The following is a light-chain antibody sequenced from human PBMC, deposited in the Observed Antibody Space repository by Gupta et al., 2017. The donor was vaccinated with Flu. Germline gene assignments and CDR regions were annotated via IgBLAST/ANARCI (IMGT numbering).Light chain of an antibody. V-gene: IGKV1-39*01. CDR3: QQSHSNPRT. CDR1: EGIVTY. J-gene: IGKJ1*01. CDR2: GAS. Sequence: PSYLSASVGDRVTITCRASEGIVTYLHWNQQKPGKAPKLLVYGASKEYSGVPSRFNGSGFGTEFTLTISNRQPEDFATYYCQQSHSNPRTFGQGTXV.